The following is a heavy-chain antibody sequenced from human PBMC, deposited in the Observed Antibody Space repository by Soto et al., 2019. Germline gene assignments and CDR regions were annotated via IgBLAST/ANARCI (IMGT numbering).Heavy chain of an antibody. D-gene: IGHD1-1*01. J-gene: IGHJ4*02. CDR1: GYAFTTYG. CDR3: ARGRYGDY. CDR2: ISAHNGNT. V-gene: IGHV1-18*01. Sequence: QVHLVQSGAEVKKPGASVKVSCKGSGYAFTTYGITWVRQAPGQGLEWMGWISAHNGNTNYAQKLQGRVTVTRDTSTSTAYMELRSLSADDTAVYYCARGRYGDYWGQGALVTVSS.